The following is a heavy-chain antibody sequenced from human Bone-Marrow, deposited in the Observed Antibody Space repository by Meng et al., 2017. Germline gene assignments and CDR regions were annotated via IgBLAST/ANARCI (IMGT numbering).Heavy chain of an antibody. CDR1: GDSVSSNNAA. J-gene: IGHJ4*02. D-gene: IGHD7-27*01. CDR2: TYYRSKWFN. Sequence: SETLSLTCAISGDSVSSNNAAWNWIRQSPSRGLEWLGRTYYRSKWFNDYAVSVKSRISINPDTSKNHFSLQLNSVTPEDTAVYYCARGTGVYFDYWGQGTLVTVYS. CDR3: ARGTGVYFDY. V-gene: IGHV6-1*01.